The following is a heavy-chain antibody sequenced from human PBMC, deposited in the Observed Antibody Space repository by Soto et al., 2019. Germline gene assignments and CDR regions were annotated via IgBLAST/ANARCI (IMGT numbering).Heavy chain of an antibody. CDR2: IYYSGST. D-gene: IGHD3-10*01. V-gene: IGHV4-30-4*01. CDR1: GGSISSGDYY. CDR3: ARDVLLWFGELSKSRDYGMDV. J-gene: IGHJ6*02. Sequence: SETLSLTCTVSGGSISSGDYYWSWIRQPPGKGLEWIGYIYYSGSTYYNPSLKSRVTISVDTSKNQFSLKLSSVTAADTAVYYCARDVLLWFGELSKSRDYGMDVWGQGTTVTVSS.